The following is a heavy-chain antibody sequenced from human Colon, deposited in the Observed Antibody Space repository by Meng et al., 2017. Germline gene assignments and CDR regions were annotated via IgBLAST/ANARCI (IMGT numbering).Heavy chain of an antibody. CDR2: TYYSSKWYN. J-gene: IGHJ4*02. CDR1: GDCGSAIGVD. D-gene: IGHD1/OR15-1a*01. CDR3: ARDYGTSRPFEY. V-gene: IGHV6-1*01. Sequence: GPGWGKPPQTLAPPCAISGDCGSAIGVDGNWIRQSPSRGLEWLGRTYYSSKWYNDYAVSVKGRIAINPDTSKNQFFLQLNSVTPEDTAVYYCARDYGTSRPFEYWGQGILVTVSS.